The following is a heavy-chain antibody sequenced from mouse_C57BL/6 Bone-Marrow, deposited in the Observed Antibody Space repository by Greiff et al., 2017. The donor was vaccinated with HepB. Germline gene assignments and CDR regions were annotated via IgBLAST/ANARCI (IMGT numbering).Heavy chain of an antibody. J-gene: IGHJ2*01. CDR1: GFTFSSYG. Sequence: EVQLVESGGDLVKPGGSLKLSCAASGFTFSSYGMSWVRQTPDKRLEWVATISSGGSYTYYPDSVKGRFTISRDNAKNTLYLQMSSLKSEDTAMYYGAGGGGGDYWGQGTTLTVSS. CDR2: ISSGGSYT. CDR3: AGGGGGDY. V-gene: IGHV5-6*01.